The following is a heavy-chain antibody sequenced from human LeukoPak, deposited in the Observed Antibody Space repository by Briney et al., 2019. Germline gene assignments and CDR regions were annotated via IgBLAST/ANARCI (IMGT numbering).Heavy chain of an antibody. CDR3: ARYPTLGDLLHYPYYKYYYMDV. V-gene: IGHV4-4*07. CDR2: IYTSGSI. J-gene: IGHJ6*03. D-gene: IGHD3-10*01. Sequence: SETLSLTCTVSGGSISSYYWSWIRHPAGKGLEWIGRIYTSGSITYNPSLKSRVSMSVDTSKNQFSLKLSSVTAADTAVYYCARYPTLGDLLHYPYYKYYYMDVWGKGTTVTVSS. CDR1: GGSISSYY.